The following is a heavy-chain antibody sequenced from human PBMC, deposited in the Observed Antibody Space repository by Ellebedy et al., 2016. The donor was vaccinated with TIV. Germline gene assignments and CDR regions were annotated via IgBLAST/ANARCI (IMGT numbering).Heavy chain of an antibody. CDR2: IYHSGST. J-gene: IGHJ6*02. D-gene: IGHD3-10*01. V-gene: IGHV4-38-2*02. Sequence: SETLSLTCTVSGYSISSGYYWGWIRQPPGKGLEWIGSIYHSGSTYYNPSLKSRVTISVETSKNQFSLKLSSVTAADTAVYYCARGGRSSGSYYKSYYYYGMDVWGQGTTVTVSS. CDR3: ARGGRSSGSYYKSYYYYGMDV. CDR1: GYSISSGYY.